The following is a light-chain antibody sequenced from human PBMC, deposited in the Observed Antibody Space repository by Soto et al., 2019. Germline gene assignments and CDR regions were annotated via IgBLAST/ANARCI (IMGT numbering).Light chain of an antibody. CDR2: EVN. V-gene: IGLV2-14*01. CDR1: SSDIGGYNY. CDR3: SSYTGSTPLYV. J-gene: IGLJ1*01. Sequence: QSALTQPASVSGSPGQSITISCTGTSSDIGGYNYVSWYQQHPDKAPKLIIYEVNNRPSGVSNRFSGSKSGNTASLTISGLQTEDEADYYCSSYTGSTPLYVFGTGTKLTVL.